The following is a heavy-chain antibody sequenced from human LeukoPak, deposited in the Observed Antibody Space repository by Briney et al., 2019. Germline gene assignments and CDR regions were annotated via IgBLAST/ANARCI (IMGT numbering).Heavy chain of an antibody. CDR2: MNPHSGNT. CDR1: GYTFTSYD. CDR3: ARAPYSSSSQTNYYYYYGMDV. J-gene: IGHJ6*02. D-gene: IGHD6-6*01. Sequence: GASVKVSCKASGYTFTSYDINWVRQASGQGLEWMGWMNPHSGNTGSAQKFQGRLTMTRNTSMSTAYMELSSLRSEDTAVYYCARAPYSSSSQTNYYYYYGMDVWGQGTTVTVSS. V-gene: IGHV1-8*01.